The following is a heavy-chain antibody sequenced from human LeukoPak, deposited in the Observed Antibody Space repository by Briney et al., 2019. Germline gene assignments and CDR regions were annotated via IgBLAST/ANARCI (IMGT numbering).Heavy chain of an antibody. V-gene: IGHV1-69*10. D-gene: IGHD2-21*02. J-gene: IGHJ6*02. CDR3: AREPVVVTAAYYYYGMDV. Sequence: GASVKVSCKASGYTFTGYYMHWVRQAPGQGLEWMGWIIPILGIANYAQKFQGRVTITADKSTSTAYMELSSLRSEDTAVYYCAREPVVVTAAYYYYGMDVWGQGTTVTVSS. CDR2: IIPILGIA. CDR1: GYTFTGYY.